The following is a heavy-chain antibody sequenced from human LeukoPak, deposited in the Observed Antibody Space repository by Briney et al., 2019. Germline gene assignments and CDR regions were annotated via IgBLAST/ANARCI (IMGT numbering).Heavy chain of an antibody. J-gene: IGHJ4*02. Sequence: GGSLRLSCAASGFTFSTYVIYWVRQAPGKGLEWVAVISYDGSNKYYADSVKGRFTISRDNSKNTLYLQMNSLRAEDTAIYYCAKESSLLRGPTVIYYFDFWGQGTLVTVSS. CDR3: AKESSLLRGPTVIYYFDF. D-gene: IGHD3-10*01. CDR1: GFTFSTYV. V-gene: IGHV3-30*04. CDR2: ISYDGSNK.